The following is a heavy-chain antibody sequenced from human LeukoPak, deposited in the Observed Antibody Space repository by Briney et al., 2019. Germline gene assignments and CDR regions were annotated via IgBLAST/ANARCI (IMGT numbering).Heavy chain of an antibody. J-gene: IGHJ5*02. Sequence: PSETLSLTCAVYGGSFSGYYWSWIRQPPGKGLEWIGEINHSGSTNYNPSLKSRVTISVDKSKNQFSLKLSSVTAADTAVYYCARYARYSGSYYWFDPWGQGTLVTVSS. CDR1: GGSFSGYY. CDR2: INHSGST. D-gene: IGHD1-26*01. V-gene: IGHV4-34*01. CDR3: ARYARYSGSYYWFDP.